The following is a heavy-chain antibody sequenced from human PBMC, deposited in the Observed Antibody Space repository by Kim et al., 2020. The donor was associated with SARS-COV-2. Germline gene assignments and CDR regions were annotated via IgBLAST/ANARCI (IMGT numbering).Heavy chain of an antibody. Sequence: ASVKVSCKASGYTFTSYGISWVRQAPGQGLEWMGWISAYNGNTNYAQKLQGRVTMTTDTSTSTAYMELRSLRSDDTAVYYCARVPRTGRYNWNDGFDYWGQGTLVTVSS. CDR3: ARVPRTGRYNWNDGFDY. J-gene: IGHJ4*02. CDR2: ISAYNGNT. CDR1: GYTFTSYG. D-gene: IGHD1-1*01. V-gene: IGHV1-18*01.